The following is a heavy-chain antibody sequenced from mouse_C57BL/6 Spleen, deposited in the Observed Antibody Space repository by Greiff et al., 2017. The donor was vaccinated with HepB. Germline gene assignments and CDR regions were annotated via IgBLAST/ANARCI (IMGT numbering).Heavy chain of an antibody. J-gene: IGHJ3*01. V-gene: IGHV1-52*01. CDR3: ARNPCYDYDGAY. D-gene: IGHD2-4*01. Sequence: QVQLQQPGAELVRPGSSVKLSCKASGYTFTSYWMHWVKQRPIQGLEWIGNIDPSDSETHYNQKFKNKATLTVDKSSSTAYMQLSSLTSEDSAVYYCARNPCYDYDGAYWGQGTLVTVSA. CDR2: IDPSDSET. CDR1: GYTFTSYW.